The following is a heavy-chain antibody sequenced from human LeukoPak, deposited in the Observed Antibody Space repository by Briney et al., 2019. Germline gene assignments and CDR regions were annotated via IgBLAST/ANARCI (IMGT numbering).Heavy chain of an antibody. CDR2: IYYSGST. CDR3: ARRMATFLTYNWFDP. Sequence: SETLSLTCTVSGGSISSGDYYWRWIRQPPGKGLEWIGYIYYSGSTYYNPSLKSRVTISVDTSKNQFSLKLSSVTAADTAVYYCARRMATFLTYNWFDPWGQGTLVTVSS. D-gene: IGHD5-12*01. J-gene: IGHJ5*02. V-gene: IGHV4-30-4*08. CDR1: GGSISSGDYY.